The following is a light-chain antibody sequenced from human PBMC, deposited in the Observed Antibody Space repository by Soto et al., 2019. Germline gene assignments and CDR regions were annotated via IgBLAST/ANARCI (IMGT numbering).Light chain of an antibody. CDR2: YDS. J-gene: IGLJ3*02. Sequence: ELTQPPSVSVAPGKTARITCGGNNIGSKSVHWYQQKPGQAPVLVIYYDSDRPSGIPERFSGSNSGNTATLTISRVEAGDEADYYCQVWDSSSDHWVFGGGTKVTVL. V-gene: IGLV3-21*04. CDR1: NIGSKS. CDR3: QVWDSSSDHWV.